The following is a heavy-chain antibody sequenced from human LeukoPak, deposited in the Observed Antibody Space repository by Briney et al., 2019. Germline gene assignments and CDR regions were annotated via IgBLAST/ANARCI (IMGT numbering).Heavy chain of an antibody. CDR2: IYYSGST. CDR1: GGSISGSDLY. J-gene: IGHJ4*02. Sequence: SETLSLTCTVSGGSISGSDLYWGWIRQPPGKGLEWIGSIYYSGSTYYNPSLKSRVTISVDTSKNQFSLKLSSVTAADTAVYYCAIGYCSGGSCSFDYWGQGTLVTVSS. V-gene: IGHV4-39*01. CDR3: AIGYCSGGSCSFDY. D-gene: IGHD2-15*01.